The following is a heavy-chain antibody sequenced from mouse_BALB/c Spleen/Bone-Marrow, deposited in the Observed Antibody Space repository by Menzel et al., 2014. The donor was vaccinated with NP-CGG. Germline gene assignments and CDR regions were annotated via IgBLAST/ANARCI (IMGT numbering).Heavy chain of an antibody. J-gene: IGHJ4*01. CDR3: ARYAMDY. CDR2: IWAGGST. V-gene: IGHV2-9*02. Sequence: QVQLQQSGPGLVAPSQSLSITCTVSGFSLTTYGVHWVRQTPGKGLEWLGVIWAGGSTNYNSALMSRLSISKDNSKSQVLLKMNNLHTDDTAMCYCARYAMDYWGQGTSVTVSS. CDR1: GFSLTTYG.